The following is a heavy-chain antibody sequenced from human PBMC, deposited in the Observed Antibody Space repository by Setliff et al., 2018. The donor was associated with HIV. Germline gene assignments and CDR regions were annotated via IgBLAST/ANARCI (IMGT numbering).Heavy chain of an antibody. J-gene: IGHJ4*02. CDR1: GYSISSGYY. D-gene: IGHD1-26*01. CDR3: ARVPHRVVGTTTLLYHFDY. Sequence: SETLSLTCAVSGYSISSGYYWAWIRQSPGKGLDWIGSIHHSGTTYYNPSLKSRVTISVDTTTNQVSLQVNSVTAVDTAVYYCARVPHRVVGTTTLLYHFDYWGLGTLVTAPQ. CDR2: IHHSGTT. V-gene: IGHV4-38-2*01.